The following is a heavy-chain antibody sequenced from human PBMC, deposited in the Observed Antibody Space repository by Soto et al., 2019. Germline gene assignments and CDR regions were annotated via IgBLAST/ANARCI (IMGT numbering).Heavy chain of an antibody. D-gene: IGHD3-16*01. CDR2: INHSGST. V-gene: IGHV4-34*01. CDR3: ARYEHGFDY. J-gene: IGHJ4*02. Sequence: PSETLSLTCAVYGGSFSGYYWSWIRQPPGKGLEWIGEINHSGSTNYNPSLKSRVTISVDTSKNQFSLKLSSVTAADTAVYYCARYEHGFDYWGQGTLVTSPQ. CDR1: GGSFSGYY.